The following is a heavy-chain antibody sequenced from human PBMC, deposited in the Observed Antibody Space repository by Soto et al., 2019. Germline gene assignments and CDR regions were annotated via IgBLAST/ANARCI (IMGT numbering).Heavy chain of an antibody. CDR1: GFTFSSYS. CDR3: ARDEAPRQDYYYYYGMDV. CDR2: ISSSSSYI. V-gene: IGHV3-21*01. J-gene: IGHJ6*02. Sequence: EVQLVESGGGLVKPGGSLRLSCAASGFTFSSYSMNWVRQAPGKGLEWVSSISSSSSYIYYADSVKGRFTISRDNAKNSLYLQMNSLRAEDTAVYYCARDEAPRQDYYYYYGMDVWGQGTTVTVSS.